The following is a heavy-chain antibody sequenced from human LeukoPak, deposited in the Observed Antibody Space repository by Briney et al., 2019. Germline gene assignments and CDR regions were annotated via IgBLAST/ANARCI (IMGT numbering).Heavy chain of an antibody. CDR1: NASIISSSYY. V-gene: IGHV4-39*01. CDR3: ARQKILDDNYDSSGYYVDQ. CDR2: IYYRGRT. Sequence: SETLSLTCSVSNASIISSSYYWGWIRQPPGKGLEWIGSIYYRGRTYYNPSLKIRVTISADTSKNQFSLNPNSLTASDPAVYYCARQKILDDNYDSSGYYVDQWGQGSLVTVSS. D-gene: IGHD3-22*01. J-gene: IGHJ4*02.